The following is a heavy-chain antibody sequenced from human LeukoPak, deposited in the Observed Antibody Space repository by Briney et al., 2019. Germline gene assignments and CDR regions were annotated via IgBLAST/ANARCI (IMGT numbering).Heavy chain of an antibody. J-gene: IGHJ3*02. V-gene: IGHV3-23*01. CDR3: AKAVGSSGYFSRDAFDI. CDR2: ISGGGSGT. D-gene: IGHD3-22*01. Sequence: GGSLRLSCAPSGFTFSSYAMSWVRQAPGKGLEWVAVISGGGSGTYYADSVRGRFTISRDNSKNTVYLQMKSLRAEDTAIYYCAKAVGSSGYFSRDAFDIWGQGTMVTVSS. CDR1: GFTFSSYA.